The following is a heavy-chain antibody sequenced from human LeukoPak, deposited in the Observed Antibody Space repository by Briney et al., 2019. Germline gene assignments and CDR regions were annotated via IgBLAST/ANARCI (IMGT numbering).Heavy chain of an antibody. J-gene: IGHJ3*02. Sequence: SETLSLTCTVSGGSVSNYYWSWIRQPAGKGLEWVGRIYTSGSTNYNPSLQSRVTMSVDPSKNQFFLRLRSVTAADTAVYYCARAYYGSGVVNAFDIWGQGTMVTVSS. D-gene: IGHD3-10*01. CDR2: IYTSGST. V-gene: IGHV4-4*07. CDR1: GGSVSNYY. CDR3: ARAYYGSGVVNAFDI.